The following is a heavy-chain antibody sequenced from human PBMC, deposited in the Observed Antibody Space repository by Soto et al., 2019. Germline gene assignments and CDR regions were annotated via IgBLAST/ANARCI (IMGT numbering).Heavy chain of an antibody. CDR3: ARDDEYDDGELDY. V-gene: IGHV3-33*01. Sequence: QVQLVESGGGVVQPGTSLRLSCAASGFLFSRFGMHWVRQAPGKGLEWVAVIVNHGGRKDYADSVRGRFTISRDNSRNTLFMDMSRLRVEETAISYCARDDEYDDGELDYWGQGTLVTVSP. CDR1: GFLFSRFG. D-gene: IGHD1-1*01. J-gene: IGHJ4*02. CDR2: IVNHGGRK.